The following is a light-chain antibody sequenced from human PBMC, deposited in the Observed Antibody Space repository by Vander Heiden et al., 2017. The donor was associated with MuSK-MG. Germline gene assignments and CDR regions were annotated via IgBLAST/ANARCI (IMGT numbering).Light chain of an antibody. CDR2: GAS. CDR3: QQDGSSPPIT. Sequence: EIVLTQSPGTLSLSPGERATLSCRASQSVSSSYLAWYQQKPGQAPRLLIYGASSRATGIPDRFSGSGSRTDFTLTISRLEPEDFAVYYCQQDGSSPPITFGQGTRLEIK. CDR1: QSVSSSY. V-gene: IGKV3-20*01. J-gene: IGKJ5*01.